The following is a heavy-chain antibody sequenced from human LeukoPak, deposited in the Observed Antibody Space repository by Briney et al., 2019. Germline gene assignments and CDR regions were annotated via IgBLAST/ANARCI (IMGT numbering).Heavy chain of an antibody. CDR3: ARDKDDYGSGNHWFDP. V-gene: IGHV3-11*01. D-gene: IGHD3-10*01. CDR2: ISSSGSTI. Sequence: PGGSLRLSCAASGFTFSDYYMSWIRQAPGKGLEWVSYISSSGSTIYYADSVEGRFTISRDNAKNSLYLQMNSLRAEDTAVYYCARDKDDYGSGNHWFDPWGQGTLVTVSS. CDR1: GFTFSDYY. J-gene: IGHJ5*02.